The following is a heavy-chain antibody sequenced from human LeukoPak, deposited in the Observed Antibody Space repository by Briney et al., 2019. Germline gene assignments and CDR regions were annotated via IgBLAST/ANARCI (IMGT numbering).Heavy chain of an antibody. CDR2: INAGASNT. V-gene: IGHV3-23*01. Sequence: PGGSLRLSCAASGFTFSTYAMTWVRQAPGKGLEWVSSINAGASNTYYSDSVKGRFTISRDNSKNTLYLQMNGLRAADTAVYYCARIIAGGTDYWGQRSLVIVSS. CDR1: GFTFSTYA. J-gene: IGHJ4*02. D-gene: IGHD6-13*01. CDR3: ARIIAGGTDY.